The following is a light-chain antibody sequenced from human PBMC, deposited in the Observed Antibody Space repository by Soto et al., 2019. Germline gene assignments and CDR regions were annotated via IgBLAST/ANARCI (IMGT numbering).Light chain of an antibody. CDR2: AAS. CDR3: QQSYSTWWT. Sequence: DIQMTQSPSSLSASVGDRVTITCRASQSISNSLNWYQQKPGKAPKLLIYAASTLQSGVPSRFSGSGSGTDFTLTISSLQPEDFATYYCQQSYSTWWTFGQGTKVEIK. V-gene: IGKV1-39*01. CDR1: QSISNS. J-gene: IGKJ1*01.